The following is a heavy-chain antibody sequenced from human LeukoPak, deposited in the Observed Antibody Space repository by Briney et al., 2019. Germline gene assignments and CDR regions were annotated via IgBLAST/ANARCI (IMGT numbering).Heavy chain of an antibody. CDR2: ISTSSVYI. J-gene: IGHJ6*02. CDR3: ARDSGTYYNYYGMDV. V-gene: IGHV3-21*01. CDR1: GFTFSSYA. D-gene: IGHD3-10*01. Sequence: GGSLRLSCAASGFTFSSYAMSWDRQAPGKGLEWVSSISTSSVYIYYADSVKGRFTISRDNARNSLYLQMNSLRAEDTAVYYCARDSGTYYNYYGMDVWGRGTTVTVSS.